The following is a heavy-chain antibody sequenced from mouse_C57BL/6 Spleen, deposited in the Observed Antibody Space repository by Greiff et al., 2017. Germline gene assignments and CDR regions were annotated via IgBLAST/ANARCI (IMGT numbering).Heavy chain of an antibody. CDR3: AGYDYDYAMDY. J-gene: IGHJ4*01. Sequence: QVQLQQSGAELARPGASVKMSCKASGYTFTSYTMHWVKQRPGQGLEWIGYINPSSGYTKYNQKFKDKATLTADKSSSTAYMQLSSLTSEDSAVYYCAGYDYDYAMDYWGQGTSVTVSS. D-gene: IGHD2-4*01. CDR2: INPSSGYT. CDR1: GYTFTSYT. V-gene: IGHV1-4*01.